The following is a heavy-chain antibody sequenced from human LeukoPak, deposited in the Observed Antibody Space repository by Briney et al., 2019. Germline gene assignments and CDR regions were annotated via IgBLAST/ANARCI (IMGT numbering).Heavy chain of an antibody. J-gene: IGHJ4*02. CDR1: GFTFNNYA. V-gene: IGHV3-23*01. Sequence: GGSLRLSCAASGFTFNNYAMSWVRQAPGKGLEWVSGISGNGGSTYYADSVKGRFSISRDNSKNTLYLQMDSLRAEDTAVYYCAKDQSYYYDSSGYYIYWGQGTQVTVSS. CDR2: ISGNGGST. CDR3: AKDQSYYYDSSGYYIY. D-gene: IGHD3-22*01.